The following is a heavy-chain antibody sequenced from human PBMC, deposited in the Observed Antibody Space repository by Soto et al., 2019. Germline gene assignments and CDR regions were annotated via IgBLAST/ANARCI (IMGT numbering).Heavy chain of an antibody. D-gene: IGHD4-17*01. Sequence: PSQTLSLTCVISGDSVSSNSVAWNWIRQSPSGGLEWLGRTYYRSKWSHDYAVSVESRITINPDTSKNQFSLQLDSVTPADTATYYCAHRQRTVYFDYWGQGTLVTVSS. CDR1: GDSVSSNSVA. CDR2: TYYRSKWSH. V-gene: IGHV6-1*01. J-gene: IGHJ4*02. CDR3: AHRQRTVYFDY.